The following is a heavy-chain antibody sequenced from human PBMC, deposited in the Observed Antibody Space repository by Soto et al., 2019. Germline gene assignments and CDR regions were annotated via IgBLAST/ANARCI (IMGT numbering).Heavy chain of an antibody. D-gene: IGHD3-22*01. CDR3: ARVYYDSSGYYYSDYFDY. CDR2: IYHSGST. CDR1: GYSISSGYY. J-gene: IGHJ4*02. Sequence: SETLSLTCAVSGYSISSGYYWGWIRQPPGKGLEWIGSIYHSGSTYYNPSLKSRVTISVDTSKNQFSLKLSSVTAADTAVYYCARVYYDSSGYYYSDYFDYWGQGTLVTVSS. V-gene: IGHV4-38-2*01.